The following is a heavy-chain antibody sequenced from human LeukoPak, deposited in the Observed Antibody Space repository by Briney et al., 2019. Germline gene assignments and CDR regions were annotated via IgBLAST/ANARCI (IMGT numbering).Heavy chain of an antibody. Sequence: PSETLSLTCIVSGGSISSYYWSWIRQPAGKGLEWIGRIYTSGRTNYNPSPKSRVTMSVDTSKNQFSLKLSSVTAADTVVYHGARWHYDDFDIWGQGTMVTVSS. V-gene: IGHV4-4*07. CDR1: GGSISSYY. J-gene: IGHJ3*02. CDR3: ARWHYDDFDI. CDR2: IYTSGRT.